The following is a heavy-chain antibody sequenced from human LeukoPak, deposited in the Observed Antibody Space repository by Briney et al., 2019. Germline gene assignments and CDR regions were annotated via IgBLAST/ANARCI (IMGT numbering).Heavy chain of an antibody. CDR2: IYPGETA. D-gene: IGHD2-8*01. J-gene: IGHJ5*02. CDR3: AGYHQWFLNDR. Sequence: SETLSLTCGVSDGSFSNYYWSWFRQSPGEGLEWIAEIYPGETAKYNPSLWSRVTISADTSKSQFSLTLSSVTAADTAVYYCAGYHQWFLNDRWGQGTLDTVSS. V-gene: IGHV4-34*01. CDR1: DGSFSNYY.